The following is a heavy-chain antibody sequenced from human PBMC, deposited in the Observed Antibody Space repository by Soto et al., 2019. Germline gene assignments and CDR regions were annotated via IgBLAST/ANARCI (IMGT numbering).Heavy chain of an antibody. V-gene: IGHV1-69*01. J-gene: IGHJ4*02. D-gene: IGHD1-26*01. CDR3: ARDGGRHSGGIDY. Sequence: QVQLVQSGAEVKKPGSSVKVSCKASGGTFSSYSINWVRQAPGQGLEWMGEIIPIFGTANYAQKFQGRVTITADESTGTAYMELSRLRSADTAVYYCARDGGRHSGGIDYWGQGTLVTVSS. CDR2: IIPIFGTA. CDR1: GGTFSSYS.